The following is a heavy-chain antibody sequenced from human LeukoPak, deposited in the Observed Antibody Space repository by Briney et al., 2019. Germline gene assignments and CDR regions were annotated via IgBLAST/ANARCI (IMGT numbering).Heavy chain of an antibody. CDR3: ARALGYSGYDPPWFDP. J-gene: IGHJ5*02. D-gene: IGHD5-12*01. Sequence: SETLSLTCTVSGGSISSGHYYWGWIRQPPGKGLEWIGTIYYSGSTYYNPSLKSRVTISVDTSKNQFSLKLTSVTAADTAVYYCARALGYSGYDPPWFDPWGQGTLVTVSS. CDR2: IYYSGST. V-gene: IGHV4-39*01. CDR1: GGSISSGHYY.